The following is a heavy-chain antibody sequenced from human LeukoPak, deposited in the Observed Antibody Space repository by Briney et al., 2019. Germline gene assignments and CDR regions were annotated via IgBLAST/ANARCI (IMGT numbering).Heavy chain of an antibody. Sequence: GGSLRLSCAASGFTVGSNYMSWVRQAPGKGLEWVSVICSGGSTYYADSVKGRFTISRDNSKNTLYLQMNSLRAEDTAVYYCAREAPGAKIDYWGQGTLVTVSS. CDR2: ICSGGST. J-gene: IGHJ4*02. CDR1: GFTVGSNY. D-gene: IGHD1-26*01. CDR3: AREAPGAKIDY. V-gene: IGHV3-53*01.